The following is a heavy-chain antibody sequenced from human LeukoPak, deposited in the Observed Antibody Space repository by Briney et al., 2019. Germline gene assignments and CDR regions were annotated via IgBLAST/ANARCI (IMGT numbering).Heavy chain of an antibody. Sequence: GASVKVSCKASGYTFTGYYMHWVRQAPGQGLEWMGWINPNSGGTNYAQKFQGRVTMTRDTSISTAYMELSRLRSDDTAVYYCARESSAGYSSSLDYWGQGTLVTASS. V-gene: IGHV1-2*02. CDR2: INPNSGGT. J-gene: IGHJ4*02. CDR3: ARESSAGYSSSLDY. D-gene: IGHD6-13*01. CDR1: GYTFTGYY.